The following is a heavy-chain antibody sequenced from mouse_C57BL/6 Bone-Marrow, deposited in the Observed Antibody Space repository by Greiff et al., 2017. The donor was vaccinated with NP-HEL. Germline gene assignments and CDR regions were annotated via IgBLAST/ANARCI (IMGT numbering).Heavy chain of an antibody. V-gene: IGHV1-59*01. CDR1: GYTFTSYW. CDR3: ARAGSSRYYAMDY. J-gene: IGHJ4*01. D-gene: IGHD1-1*01. Sequence: QVQLQQPGAELVRPGTSVKLSCKASGYTFTSYWMHWVKQRPGQGLEWIGVIDPSDSYTNYNQKFKGKATLTVDTSSSTAYMQLSSLTSEDSAVYYCARAGSSRYYAMDYWGQGTSVTVSS. CDR2: IDPSDSYT.